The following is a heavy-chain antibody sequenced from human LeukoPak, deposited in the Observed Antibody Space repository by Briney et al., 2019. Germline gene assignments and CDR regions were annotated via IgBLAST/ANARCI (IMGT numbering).Heavy chain of an antibody. CDR3: TTLDFDY. CDR1: GFTFSGSD. J-gene: IGHJ4*02. CDR2: IRNKANSYAT. V-gene: IGHV3-73*01. Sequence: GGSLRLSCAASGFTFSGSDMHWVRQASGKGLEWVGRIRNKANSYATAYAASVKGRFTISRDDSKNTAYLQMNSLKTEDTALYYCTTLDFDYWGQGTLVTVSS.